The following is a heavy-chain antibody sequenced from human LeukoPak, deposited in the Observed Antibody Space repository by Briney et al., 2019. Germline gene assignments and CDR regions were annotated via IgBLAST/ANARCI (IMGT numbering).Heavy chain of an antibody. CDR1: GYTFTSYG. D-gene: IGHD1-26*01. Sequence: ASVKVSCKASGYTFTSYGISWVRQAPGQGLEWMGLISAYNGNTNYAQKLQGRVTMTTDTSTSTAYMELRSLRFDDTAVYYCARDVLMGAIMGGGYWGQGTLVTVSS. V-gene: IGHV1-18*01. CDR2: ISAYNGNT. J-gene: IGHJ4*02. CDR3: ARDVLMGAIMGGGY.